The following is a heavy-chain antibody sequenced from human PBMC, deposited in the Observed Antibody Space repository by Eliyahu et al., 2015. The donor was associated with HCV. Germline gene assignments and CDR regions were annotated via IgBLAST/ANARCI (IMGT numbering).Heavy chain of an antibody. CDR2: ISYDGTNK. CDR3: ARQASSGFDY. Sequence: QEQLVESGGGVVQPGGSLRLSCAASGFTFSNHAMHWVRQAPGKGLEWVAVISYDGTNKYYADSVKGRFTISRDNSKNTLFLQMNSLRPEDTAVHYCARQASSGFDYWGQGALVTVSS. D-gene: IGHD6-19*01. CDR1: GFTFSNHA. J-gene: IGHJ4*02. V-gene: IGHV3-30-3*01.